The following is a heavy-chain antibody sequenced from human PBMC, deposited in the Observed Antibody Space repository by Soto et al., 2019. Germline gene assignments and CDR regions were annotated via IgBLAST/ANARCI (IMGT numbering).Heavy chain of an antibody. CDR2: IRSKANSYAT. J-gene: IGHJ6*03. V-gene: IGHV3-73*01. D-gene: IGHD2-15*01. CDR3: TSHVKDGSRHYYYYLDV. CDR1: GFTFSGSA. Sequence: HPGGSLRLSCAASGFTFSGSAMHWVRQASGKGLEWVGRIRSKANSYATAYAASVKGRFTISRDDSKNTAYLQMNSLKTEDTAVYYCTSHVKDGSRHYYYYLDVWGKGTTVSVSS.